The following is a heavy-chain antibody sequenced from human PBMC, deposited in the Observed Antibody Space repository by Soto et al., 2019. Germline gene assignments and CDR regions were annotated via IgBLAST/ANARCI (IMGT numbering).Heavy chain of an antibody. J-gene: IGHJ4*02. CDR1: GITFSSHL. CDR3: VSWVSAHFDY. Sequence: GGSLRLSCAASGITFSSHLISWVRQAPGKGLEWVSSIDYRGTNTHYADSVKGRFTISRDNSRNMVYLQINSLRAEDTALYFCVSWVSAHFDYWGRGAPVTVS. CDR2: IDYRGTNT. V-gene: IGHV3-23*05. D-gene: IGHD2-8*01.